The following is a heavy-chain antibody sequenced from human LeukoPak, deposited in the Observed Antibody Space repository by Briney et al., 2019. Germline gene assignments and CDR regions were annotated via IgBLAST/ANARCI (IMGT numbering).Heavy chain of an antibody. CDR3: ARDRYSSSWYYYGMDV. CDR2: IYYTGST. D-gene: IGHD6-13*01. Sequence: SETLSLTCTVSGGSISAYYWSWIRQPPGKGLEWIGDIYYTGSTNYNPSLKSRVSISVDTSKNQFSLKLSSVTAADTAVYYCARDRYSSSWYYYGMDVWGQGTTVTVSS. J-gene: IGHJ6*02. CDR1: GGSISAYY. V-gene: IGHV4-59*12.